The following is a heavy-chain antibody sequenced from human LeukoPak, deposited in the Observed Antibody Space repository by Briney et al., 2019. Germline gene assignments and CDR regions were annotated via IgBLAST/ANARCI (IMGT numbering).Heavy chain of an antibody. J-gene: IGHJ2*01. CDR1: GYSFTSYW. Sequence: GESLKISCKGSGYSFTSYWIGWVRQMPGKGLEWMGIIYPGDSGTRYSPSFQGQVTISADKSISTAYLQWSSLKASDTAMYYCARLDYYDSSGYKSAWYFDLWGRGTLVTVSS. D-gene: IGHD3-22*01. CDR2: IYPGDSGT. V-gene: IGHV5-51*01. CDR3: ARLDYYDSSGYKSAWYFDL.